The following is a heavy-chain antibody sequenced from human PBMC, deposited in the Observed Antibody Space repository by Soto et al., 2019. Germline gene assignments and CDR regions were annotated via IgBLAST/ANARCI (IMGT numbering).Heavy chain of an antibody. J-gene: IGHJ6*03. CDR2: INHSGST. CDR1: GGSFSGYY. Sequence: SETLSLTCAVYGGSFSGYYWSWIRQPPGKGLEWIGEINHSGSTNYNPSLKSRVTISVDTSKNQFSLKLSSVTAADTAVYYAVVVVAATFYYYMDVWGKGTTVTV. D-gene: IGHD2-15*01. CDR3: VVVVAATFYYYMDV. V-gene: IGHV4-34*01.